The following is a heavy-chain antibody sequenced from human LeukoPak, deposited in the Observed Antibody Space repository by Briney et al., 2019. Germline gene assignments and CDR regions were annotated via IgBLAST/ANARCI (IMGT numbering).Heavy chain of an antibody. CDR3: ARDGVGIGYNWFDP. J-gene: IGHJ5*02. CDR1: GGTFSSYA. V-gene: IGHV1-69*05. D-gene: IGHD2-21*01. Sequence: ASVKVSCKASGGTFSSYAISWVRQAPGQGLEWMGGIIPIFGTANYAQKFQGRVTITTDESTSTAYMELSSLRSEDTAVYYCARDGVGIGYNWFDPWGQGTLVTVSS. CDR2: IIPIFGTA.